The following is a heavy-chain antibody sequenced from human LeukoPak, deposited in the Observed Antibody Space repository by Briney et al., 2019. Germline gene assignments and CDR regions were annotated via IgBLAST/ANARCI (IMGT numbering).Heavy chain of an antibody. Sequence: PSETLSLTCAVSGGSISSSNWWSWVRQPPGKGLEWIGEIYHSGSTNYNPSLKSRVTISVDKSKNQFSLKLSSVTAADTAVYYCASYGSGSAPPGYFDYWGQGTLVTVSS. CDR3: ASYGSGSAPPGYFDY. CDR1: GGSISSSNW. J-gene: IGHJ4*02. CDR2: IYHSGST. D-gene: IGHD6-19*01. V-gene: IGHV4-4*02.